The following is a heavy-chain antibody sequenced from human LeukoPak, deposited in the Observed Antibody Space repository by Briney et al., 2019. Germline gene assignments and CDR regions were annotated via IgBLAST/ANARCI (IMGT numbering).Heavy chain of an antibody. Sequence: GGSLRLSCAASGFTFSDYYMSWIRQAPGKGLEWISHISSSSGYTNYADSVKGRFTISGDNAKNSLYLQMNSLRAEDTAVYYCARAPKYCSGGTCSDYWGQGTLVTVSS. CDR1: GFTFSDYY. CDR2: ISSSSGYT. D-gene: IGHD2-15*01. CDR3: ARAPKYCSGGTCSDY. V-gene: IGHV3-11*05. J-gene: IGHJ4*02.